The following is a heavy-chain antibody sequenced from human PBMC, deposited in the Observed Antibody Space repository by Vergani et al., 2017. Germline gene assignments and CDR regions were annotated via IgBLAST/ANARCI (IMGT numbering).Heavy chain of an antibody. V-gene: IGHV4-31*03. CDR1: GGSISSGGYY. D-gene: IGHD3-9*01. CDR3: ARAAQLRYFDWSLSYYAMDV. Sequence: QVQLQESGPGLVKPSQTLSLTCTVSGGSISSGGYYWTWIRQHPGKGLEWIGYIYYSGSTYYNPSLKSRVTISVDTAKNQFSLKLSSVTAADTAVYYCARAAQLRYFDWSLSYYAMDVWGQGTTVTVSS. CDR2: IYYSGST. J-gene: IGHJ6*02.